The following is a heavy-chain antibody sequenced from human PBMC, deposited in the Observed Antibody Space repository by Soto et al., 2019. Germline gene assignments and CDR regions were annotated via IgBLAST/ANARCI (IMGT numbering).Heavy chain of an antibody. CDR3: AKEYGSSSLSPDFDY. J-gene: IGHJ4*02. Sequence: QVQLVESGGGAVQPGRSLRLSCAASGFTFSSYGMHWVRQAPGKGLEWVAVISYDGSNKYYADSVKGRFTISRDNSKNTLYLQMNSLRAEDTAVYYCAKEYGSSSLSPDFDYWGQGTLVTVSS. CDR2: ISYDGSNK. CDR1: GFTFSSYG. D-gene: IGHD6-13*01. V-gene: IGHV3-30*18.